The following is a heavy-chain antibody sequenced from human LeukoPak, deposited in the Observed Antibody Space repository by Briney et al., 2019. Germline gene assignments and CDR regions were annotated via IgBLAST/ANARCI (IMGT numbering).Heavy chain of an antibody. CDR3: ARDRYSSMWSVFEY. V-gene: IGHV3-33*01. D-gene: IGHD6-13*01. CDR2: IWYDGSTK. CDR1: GFTFSSFG. J-gene: IGHJ4*02. Sequence: GGSLRLSCAASGFTFSSFGMHWARQSPGKGLEWVAVIWYDGSTKVYADSVEGRFTISRDNSRNTLYLQVNSLRAEDTAVYYCARDRYSSMWSVFEYWGQGALVTVSS.